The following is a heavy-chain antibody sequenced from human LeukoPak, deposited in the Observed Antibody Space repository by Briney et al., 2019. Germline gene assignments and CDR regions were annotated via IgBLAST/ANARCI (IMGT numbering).Heavy chain of an antibody. CDR2: IASDGSST. D-gene: IGHD2-2*01. CDR1: GFTFSSYW. J-gene: IGHJ6*02. V-gene: IGHV3-74*01. CDR3: AGTGVVVPAASYYYYYGMDV. Sequence: GGSLRLSCAASGFTFSSYWMNWVRQAPGKGLVWVSRIASDGSSTTYADSVKGRFSISRDNSKNTLYLQMNSLRAEDTAVYYCAGTGVVVPAASYYYYYGMDVWGQGTTVTVSS.